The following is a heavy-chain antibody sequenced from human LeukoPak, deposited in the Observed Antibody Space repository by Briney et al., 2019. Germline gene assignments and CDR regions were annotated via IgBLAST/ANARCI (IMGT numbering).Heavy chain of an antibody. Sequence: GGSLRLSCAASGFTFSNYWMHWVRQAPGKGLEWVSSINSRSSYIYYADSVKGRFTISRDNAKNSLDLQMDSLRAEDTAVYYCARDISPYYYDSSGYYYDAFDIWGQGTMVTVSS. D-gene: IGHD3-22*01. J-gene: IGHJ3*02. CDR1: GFTFSNYW. CDR3: ARDISPYYYDSSGYYYDAFDI. CDR2: INSRSSYI. V-gene: IGHV3-21*01.